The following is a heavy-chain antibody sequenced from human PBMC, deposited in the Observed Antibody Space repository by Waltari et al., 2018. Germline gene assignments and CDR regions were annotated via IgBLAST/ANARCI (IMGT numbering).Heavy chain of an antibody. CDR1: GYTFTNSH. CDR2: INPTDGDT. CDR3: ARDNTHWSFAKY. J-gene: IGHJ1*01. Sequence: QVQLVQSGADVKQPGASVKVSCKTSGYTFTNSHMHWVRQAPGQGLEWMGIINPTDGDTIYAQTFQGRVTMTRDTSTSTVYMDLSSLRSEDTAVYFCARDNTHWSFAKYWGQGTLVTVSS. D-gene: IGHD2-21*01. V-gene: IGHV1-46*01.